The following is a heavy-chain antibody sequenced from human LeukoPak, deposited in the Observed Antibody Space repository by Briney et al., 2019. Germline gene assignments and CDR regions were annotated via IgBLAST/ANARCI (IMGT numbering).Heavy chain of an antibody. D-gene: IGHD3-16*01. CDR2: ISWNSGSI. V-gene: IGHV3-9*03. Sequence: GRSLRLSCAASGFTFDDYAMHWVRQAPGKGLEWVEGISWNSGSIGYADSVKGRFTISRDNAKNSLYLQMNSLRAEDMALYYCAKADGDPRAGDYYFDYWGQGTLVTVSS. CDR3: AKADGDPRAGDYYFDY. CDR1: GFTFDDYA. J-gene: IGHJ4*02.